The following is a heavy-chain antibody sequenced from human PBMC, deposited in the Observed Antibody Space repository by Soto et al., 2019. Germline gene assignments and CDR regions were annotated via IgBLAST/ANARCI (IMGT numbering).Heavy chain of an antibody. CDR3: AMAAVAGTRGNSVDY. V-gene: IGHV1-69*13. CDR1: GGTFSSYA. CDR2: IIPIFGTA. D-gene: IGHD6-19*01. Sequence: GASVKVSCKASGGTFSSYAISWVRQAPGQGLEWMGGIIPIFGTANYAQKFQGRVTITADESTSTAYMELSSLRSEDTAVYYCAMAAVAGTRGNSVDYWGQGTLVTVSS. J-gene: IGHJ4*02.